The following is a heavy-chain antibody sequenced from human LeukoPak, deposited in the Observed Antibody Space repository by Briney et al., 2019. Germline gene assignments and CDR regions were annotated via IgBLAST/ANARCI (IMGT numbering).Heavy chain of an antibody. Sequence: SETMSLTCTVSGGSISSGSYYWRWIRQPAGKGLEWIGRIYTSGSTNYNPSLKSRVTMSVDTSKNQFSLKLSSVTAADTAVYYCAREGGSWLALGSRPIDYWGQGTLVTVSS. D-gene: IGHD6-19*01. V-gene: IGHV4-61*02. CDR3: AREGGSWLALGSRPIDY. CDR2: IYTSGST. CDR1: GGSISSGSYY. J-gene: IGHJ4*02.